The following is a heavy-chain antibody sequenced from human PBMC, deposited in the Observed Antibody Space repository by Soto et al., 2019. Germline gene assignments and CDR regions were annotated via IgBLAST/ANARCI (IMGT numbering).Heavy chain of an antibody. J-gene: IGHJ4*02. D-gene: IGHD6-13*01. CDR2: ISGSGGST. CDR1: GFTFSSYA. CDR3: AKSRVAEYYFDY. Sequence: GSLRLSCAASGFTFSSYAMSWVRQAPGKGLEWVSAISGSGGSTYYADSVKGRFTISRDNSKNTLYLQMNSLRAEDTAVYYCAKSRVAEYYFDYWGQGTLVTVSS. V-gene: IGHV3-23*01.